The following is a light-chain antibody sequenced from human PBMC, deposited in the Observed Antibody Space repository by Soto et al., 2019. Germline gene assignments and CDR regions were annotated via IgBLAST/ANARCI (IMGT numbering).Light chain of an antibody. Sequence: QSALTQPASVSGSPGQSITISCTGTSCDVGSYNLVSWYQQHPGKAPKLMIYEVSKRPSGVSNRFSGSKSGNTASLTISGLQAEDEADYYCCSYAGSGVVFGGGTKLTVL. CDR2: EVS. CDR1: SCDVGSYNL. CDR3: CSYAGSGVV. V-gene: IGLV2-23*02. J-gene: IGLJ2*01.